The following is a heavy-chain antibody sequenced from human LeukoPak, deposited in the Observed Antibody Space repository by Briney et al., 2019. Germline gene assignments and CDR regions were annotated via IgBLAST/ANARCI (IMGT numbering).Heavy chain of an antibody. CDR1: GFTFRSYG. D-gene: IGHD2-2*01. Sequence: PGGPLRLPCAASGFTFRSYGMTGAPQAPGKGLEGVSSFSSSSSYIYYADSVKGRFTISRDNAKNSLYLQMNSLRAEDTAVYYCARDRVVVPAAPNWFDPWGQGTLVTVSS. V-gene: IGHV3-21*01. CDR3: ARDRVVVPAAPNWFDP. J-gene: IGHJ5*02. CDR2: FSSSSSYI.